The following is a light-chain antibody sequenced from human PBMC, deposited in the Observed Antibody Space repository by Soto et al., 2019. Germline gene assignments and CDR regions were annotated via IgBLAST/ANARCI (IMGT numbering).Light chain of an antibody. CDR2: DAS. J-gene: IGKJ2*01. CDR3: QQYNSFSPLT. V-gene: IGKV1-5*01. CDR1: QSISIW. Sequence: DIQMTQSPSTLSASVGDRVTITCRASQSISIWLAWYQRKPGKAPNLLIYDASSLQSGVPSRFSGRGSGTEFTLTSSGLQPDDFVTYYCQQYNSFSPLTFGQGTKVEIK.